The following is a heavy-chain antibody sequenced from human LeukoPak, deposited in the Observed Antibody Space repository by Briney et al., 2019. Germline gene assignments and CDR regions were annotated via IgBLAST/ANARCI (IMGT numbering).Heavy chain of an antibody. J-gene: IGHJ4*02. CDR2: INTNTGNP. CDR1: GYRFTSYG. V-gene: IGHV7-4-1*02. D-gene: IGHD4/OR15-4a*01. CDR3: ARAMTMVTIDY. Sequence: ASVKVSCKASGYRFTSYGMNWVRQAPGRGPEWMGWINTNTGNPTYAQDFTGRVVFSLDTSVSTAYLQISSLKAEDTAVYYCARAMTMVTIDYWGRGTLVTVSS.